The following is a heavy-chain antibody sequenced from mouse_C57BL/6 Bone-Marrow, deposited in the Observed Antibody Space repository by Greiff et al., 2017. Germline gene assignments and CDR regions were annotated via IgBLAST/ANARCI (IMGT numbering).Heavy chain of an antibody. V-gene: IGHV14-2*01. Sequence: VQLQQSGAELVKPGASITLSCTASGFNIKDYYMHWVKQRTEQGLEWIGRFDPEAGENKYAPQFQGKATITADTSSNTAYLHLSSLTSEDTAVYYCARGYYDSWFAYWGQGTLVTVSA. J-gene: IGHJ3*01. CDR1: GFNIKDYY. D-gene: IGHD2-4*01. CDR2: FDPEAGEN. CDR3: ARGYYDSWFAY.